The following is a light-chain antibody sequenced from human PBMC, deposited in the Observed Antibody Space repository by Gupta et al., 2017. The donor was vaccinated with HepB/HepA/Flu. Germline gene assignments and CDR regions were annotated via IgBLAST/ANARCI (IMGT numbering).Light chain of an antibody. CDR3: QQYNSYSYT. V-gene: IGKV1-5*03. CDR1: QSISSW. Sequence: DIQMTQSPSTLYASVGDRVTITCRASQSISSWLAWYQQKPGKAPKLLIYKASSLESGVPSRFSGSGSGTEFTLTISGLQPDDFATYYCQQYNSYSYTFGQGTKLEIK. J-gene: IGKJ2*01. CDR2: KAS.